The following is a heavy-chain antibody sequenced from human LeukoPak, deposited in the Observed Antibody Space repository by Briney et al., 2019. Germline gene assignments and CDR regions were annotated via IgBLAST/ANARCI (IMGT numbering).Heavy chain of an antibody. CDR2: ISGDGGST. CDR3: AKAPYYDSSGYYSPSEYFQH. Sequence: GGSLRLSCAASGFTFDDYAMHWVRQAPGKGLEWVSLISGDGGSTYYADSVKGRFTISRDSSKNSLYLQMNSLRTEDTALYYCAKAPYYDSSGYYSPSEYFQHWGQGTLVTVSS. D-gene: IGHD3-22*01. CDR1: GFTFDDYA. V-gene: IGHV3-43*02. J-gene: IGHJ1*01.